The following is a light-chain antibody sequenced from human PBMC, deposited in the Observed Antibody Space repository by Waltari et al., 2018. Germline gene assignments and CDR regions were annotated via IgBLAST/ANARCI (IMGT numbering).Light chain of an antibody. Sequence: DIVMTQSPDSLAVSLGERATINCKSSQSVLYSSNNKNYLAWYQQKPGQPPKLLICWAYTRESGVPDRFSGSGSGTDFTLTISSLQAEDVAVYYCQQYYNIPWTFGQGTKVEIK. V-gene: IGKV4-1*01. CDR2: WAY. CDR3: QQYYNIPWT. J-gene: IGKJ1*01. CDR1: QSVLYSSNNKNY.